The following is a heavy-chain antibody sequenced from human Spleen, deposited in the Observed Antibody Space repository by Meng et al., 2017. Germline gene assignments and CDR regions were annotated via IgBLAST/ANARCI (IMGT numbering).Heavy chain of an antibody. V-gene: IGHV4-34*01. CDR2: INHSGST. CDR3: ARARAMEATFYYYYCMDV. D-gene: IGHD1-26*01. Sequence: SQTLSLTCAVYGGSFSGYYWSWNRQPPGKGLEWIGEINHSGSTNYNPSLKSRVTISVDTSKNQFSLKLSSVTAADTAVYYCARARAMEATFYYYYCMDVWGQGSTVTVSS. CDR1: GGSFSGYY. J-gene: IGHJ6*02.